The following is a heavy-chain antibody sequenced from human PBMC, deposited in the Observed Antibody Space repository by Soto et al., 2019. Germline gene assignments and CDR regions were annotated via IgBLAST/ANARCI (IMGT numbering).Heavy chain of an antibody. Sequence: ASDMLSLTCTVSGGSVSSRDFYWGWLRQTPGKGLEFIGSMYYSGTTYYNPSLKSRVTISVDTSKNQFTLKLISVTAADTAVHYCAVVDSTGNWFDPWGEGALVTVSS. CDR3: AVVDSTGNWFDP. CDR1: GGSVSSRDFY. V-gene: IGHV4-39*01. D-gene: IGHD6-25*01. J-gene: IGHJ5*02. CDR2: MYYSGTT.